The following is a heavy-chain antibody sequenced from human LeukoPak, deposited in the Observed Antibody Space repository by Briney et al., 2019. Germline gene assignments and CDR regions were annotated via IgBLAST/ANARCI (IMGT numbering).Heavy chain of an antibody. CDR3: ARDNPYCSGGSCYAFDY. J-gene: IGHJ4*02. D-gene: IGHD2-15*01. CDR2: IYYSGST. V-gene: IGHV4-59*01. CDR1: GGSISSYY. Sequence: SETLSLTCTVSGGSISSYYWSWIRQPPGKGLEWIGYIYYSGSTNYKSSLKSRVTISVDTSKNQFSLKLSSVTAADTAVYYCARDNPYCSGGSCYAFDYWGQGTLVTVSS.